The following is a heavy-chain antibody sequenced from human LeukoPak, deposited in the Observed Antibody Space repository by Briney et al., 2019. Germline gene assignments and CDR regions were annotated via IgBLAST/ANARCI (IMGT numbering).Heavy chain of an antibody. V-gene: IGHV3-7*01. D-gene: IGHD1-1*01. CDR2: IRQDGNEK. Sequence: GGSLRLSCAASGFTFSSYWMTWVRQAPGKGLEWVANIRQDGNEKYYLDSVKGRFTISRDNAKNSLYLQMNSLRAEDTAVYYCANTKWNYWGQGTLVTVSS. CDR1: GFTFSSYW. J-gene: IGHJ4*02. CDR3: ANTKWNY.